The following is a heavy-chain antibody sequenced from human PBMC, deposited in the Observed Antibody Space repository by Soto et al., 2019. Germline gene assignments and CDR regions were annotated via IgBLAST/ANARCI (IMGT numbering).Heavy chain of an antibody. V-gene: IGHV4-59*02. CDR2: MYFGGSF. CDR3: AIGKGLDVLLWFGELEWFDP. J-gene: IGHJ5*02. CDR1: GASVSSGY. Sequence: PSETLSPTCTVSGASVSSGYWSWIRQPPGKGLEWIGFMYFGGSFNYNPALTSRVTISVDSSKNQFSLKLSSVTAADTAVYFCAIGKGLDVLLWFGELEWFDPRGQGTLVTVSS. D-gene: IGHD3-10*01.